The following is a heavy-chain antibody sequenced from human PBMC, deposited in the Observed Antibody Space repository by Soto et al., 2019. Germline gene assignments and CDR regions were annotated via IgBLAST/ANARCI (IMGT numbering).Heavy chain of an antibody. CDR3: ARGHLGVINSFFYFYYMDV. J-gene: IGHJ6*03. CDR2: IHKSGST. CDR1: GDSIATGDSIATYY. Sequence: QVQLQESGPGLVKPSGTLSLTCNVSGDSIATGDSIATYYWSWIRQPPGKGLEWIGYIHKSGSTNHHPSLRGRVTMSVDTSKKQFSLRMTSVTAADTAVYYCARGHLGVINSFFYFYYMDVWGKGTTVTVSS. V-gene: IGHV4-61*01. D-gene: IGHD3-3*01.